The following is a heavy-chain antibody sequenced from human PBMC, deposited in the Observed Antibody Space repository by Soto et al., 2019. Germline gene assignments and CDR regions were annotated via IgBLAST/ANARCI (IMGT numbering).Heavy chain of an antibody. V-gene: IGHV1-46*03. Sequence: GASVKVSCKASGYTSSSDYMHWVRQAPGQGLEWIGIIHPSGDPTIYAQKFQGRVTMTGDTSTSTVYMELSSLRSEDTAVYYCVRDEANGWNDAFDIWGQGTMVTVSS. CDR1: GYTSSSDY. CDR3: VRDEANGWNDAFDI. D-gene: IGHD1-1*01. J-gene: IGHJ3*02. CDR2: IHPSGDPT.